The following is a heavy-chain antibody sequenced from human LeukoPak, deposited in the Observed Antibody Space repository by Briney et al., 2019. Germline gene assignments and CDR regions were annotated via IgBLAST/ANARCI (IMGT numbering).Heavy chain of an antibody. D-gene: IGHD5-18*01. Sequence: ASVKVSCKASGYTFTGYYMHWVRQAPGQGLEWMGWINPNSGGTNYAQKFQGRVTMTRDTSISTAYMELSRLRSDDTAVYYCAGDHQRIQLWYDYWGQGTLVTVSS. J-gene: IGHJ4*02. CDR1: GYTFTGYY. CDR2: INPNSGGT. V-gene: IGHV1-2*02. CDR3: AGDHQRIQLWYDY.